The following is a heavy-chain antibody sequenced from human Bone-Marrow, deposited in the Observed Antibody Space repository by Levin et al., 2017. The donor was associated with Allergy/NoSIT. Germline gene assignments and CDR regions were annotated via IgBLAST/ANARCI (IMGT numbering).Heavy chain of an antibody. V-gene: IGHV3-53*01. CDR2: IYSGGST. Sequence: PGGSLRLSCAVSGFTVSSNYMSWVRQAPGKGLEWVSVIYSGGSTYYPDSVKGRFTISRDNSKNTLYLQMNSLRAEDTAVYYCARDNGMFGELWSARYWGQGTLVTVSS. J-gene: IGHJ4*02. CDR3: ARDNGMFGELWSARY. CDR1: GFTVSSNY. D-gene: IGHD3-10*02.